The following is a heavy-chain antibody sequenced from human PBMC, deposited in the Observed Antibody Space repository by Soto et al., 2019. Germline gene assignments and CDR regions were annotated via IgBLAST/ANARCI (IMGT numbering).Heavy chain of an antibody. Sequence: EVQLVESGGGLVQPGGSLRLSCAASGFTLSGRSMHWVRQAPGKGLVWVSGIDNAGTDSTYADSVKGRFTSSRDNAKNMLYLQMNSLRVEDTAEYYCARGLFGPDVWGKGTTVTVPS. J-gene: IGHJ6*04. CDR2: IDNAGTDS. D-gene: IGHD3-10*02. CDR3: ARGLFGPDV. V-gene: IGHV3-74*01. CDR1: GFTLSGRS.